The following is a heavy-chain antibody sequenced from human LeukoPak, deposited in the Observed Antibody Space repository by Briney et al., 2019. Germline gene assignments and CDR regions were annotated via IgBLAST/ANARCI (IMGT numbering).Heavy chain of an antibody. CDR2: IYSSGST. D-gene: IGHD4-23*01. CDR1: GGSINSYY. CDR3: ARGGKATVVTM. J-gene: IGHJ4*02. Sequence: MTSETLSLTYTVSGGSINSYYWSWIRQPAGKGLEWIGRIYSSGSTNYNPSLKSRVSMSVDTSKNQFSLKLTSVTAADTAVYYCARGGKATVVTMWGQGILATVSS. V-gene: IGHV4-4*07.